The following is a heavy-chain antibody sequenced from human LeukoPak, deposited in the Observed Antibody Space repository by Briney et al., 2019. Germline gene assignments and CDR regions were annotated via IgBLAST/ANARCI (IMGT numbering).Heavy chain of an antibody. CDR1: GGSFSTYY. Sequence: SETLSLTCTVSGGSFSTYYWSWIRQPPGKGLEWIGYINYSGSTTYSPSLKSRVTISVDASKSQFSLKLTSVTAADTAVYYCARGIKAGLGEAQAYWGQGTLVTVSS. J-gene: IGHJ4*02. CDR2: INYSGST. V-gene: IGHV4-59*01. D-gene: IGHD3-10*01. CDR3: ARGIKAGLGEAQAY.